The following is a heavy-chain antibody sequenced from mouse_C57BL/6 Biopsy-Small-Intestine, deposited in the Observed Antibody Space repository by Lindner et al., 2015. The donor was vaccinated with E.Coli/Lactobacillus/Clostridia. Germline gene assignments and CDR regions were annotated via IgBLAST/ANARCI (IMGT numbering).Heavy chain of an antibody. CDR1: GYTFTDYY. Sequence: VQLQESGPELVKPGASVKISCKASGYTFTDYYMNWVKQSHGKSLEWIGDINPNNGGTSYNQKFKGKATLTVDKSSSTAYMELRSLTSEDSAVYYCASTTVRSGDYWGQGTTLTVSS. D-gene: IGHD1-1*01. J-gene: IGHJ2*01. CDR2: INPNNGGT. CDR3: ASTTVRSGDY. V-gene: IGHV1-26*01.